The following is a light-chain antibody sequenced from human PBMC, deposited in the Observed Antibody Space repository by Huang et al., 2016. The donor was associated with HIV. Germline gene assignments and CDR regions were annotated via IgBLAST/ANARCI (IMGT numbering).Light chain of an antibody. CDR3: QYYGRSDGIT. CDR1: QSVWRNY. J-gene: IGKJ3*01. V-gene: IGKV3-20*01. Sequence: EIVLTQSSGTVSLSPGERATLSCRASQSVWRNYVAWYQQTPGQAPRLLIYDTSNRATGSPDRVSVSGSGTDVTLTISRLEAEDFAVYFCQYYGRSDGITFGPGTKVDV. CDR2: DTS.